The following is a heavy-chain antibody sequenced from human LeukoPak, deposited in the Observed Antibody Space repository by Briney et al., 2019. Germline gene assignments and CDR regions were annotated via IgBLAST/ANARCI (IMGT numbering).Heavy chain of an antibody. D-gene: IGHD1-26*01. J-gene: IGHJ4*02. CDR3: ARDSSLGWELLSFDY. CDR2: IYTSGST. Sequence: ETLSLTCTVSGGSISSYYWSWIRQPAGKGLEWIGRIYTSGSTNYNPSLKSRVTMSVDTSKNQFSLKLSSVTAADTAVYYCARDSSLGWELLSFDYWGQGTLVTVSS. V-gene: IGHV4-4*07. CDR1: GGSISSYY.